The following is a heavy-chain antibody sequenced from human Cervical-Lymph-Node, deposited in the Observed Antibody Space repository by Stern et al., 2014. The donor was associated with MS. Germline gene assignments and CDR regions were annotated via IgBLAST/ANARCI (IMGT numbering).Heavy chain of an antibody. J-gene: IGHJ6*02. Sequence: VQLVESGGGVVQPGRSLRLSCAASGFTFSSYGMHWVRQAPGKGLEWVAVTSTDGSNKYYADSVKGRFTISRDYSKNTLYLQMNSLRAEDTAVYYCAKDADTAMVYYYYGMDVWGQGTTVTVSS. CDR2: TSTDGSNK. V-gene: IGHV3-30*18. D-gene: IGHD5-18*01. CDR3: AKDADTAMVYYYYGMDV. CDR1: GFTFSSYG.